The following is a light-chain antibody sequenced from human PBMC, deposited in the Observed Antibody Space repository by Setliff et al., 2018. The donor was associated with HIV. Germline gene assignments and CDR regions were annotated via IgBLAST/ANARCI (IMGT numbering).Light chain of an antibody. CDR3: QAWHSSSDHPYV. CDR2: YDS. J-gene: IGLJ1*01. CDR1: NIGSES. V-gene: IGLV3-21*04. Sequence: SYELTQPPSVSVAPGKTARITCGGNNIGSESVHWYQQKPGQAPVLVIYYDSDRPSGIPERFSGSKSGNTATLTISRVEAGDEADYYCQAWHSSSDHPYVFGTGTKVTVL.